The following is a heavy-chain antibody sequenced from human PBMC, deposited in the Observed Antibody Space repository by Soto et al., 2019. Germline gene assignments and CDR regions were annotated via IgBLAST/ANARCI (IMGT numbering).Heavy chain of an antibody. CDR2: ISYIGDNT. V-gene: IGHV3-30-3*01. Sequence: QLQRVESGGGVVQPGTSLTLSCATSGFTFSDHAMHWVRQAPGKGLEWVTHISYIGDNTLYGASVKGRFTVSRDNLKNTLYLQMGSLRHADTAVYYCVAEVGPRDYGHWGQGTLVTVSS. J-gene: IGHJ4*02. CDR1: GFTFSDHA. CDR3: VAEVGPRDYGH. D-gene: IGHD3-10*01.